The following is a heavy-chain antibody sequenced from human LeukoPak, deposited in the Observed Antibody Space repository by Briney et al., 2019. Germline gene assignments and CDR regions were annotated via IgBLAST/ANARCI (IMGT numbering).Heavy chain of an antibody. J-gene: IGHJ4*02. CDR3: ARGMVTKFDC. Sequence: GRSLRLSCAASGFTFSSYAMHWVRQAPGKGLEWVSGVSGDGGGTSYADSVKGRFTVSRDNSRNTLYLQMDSLRADDTALYFCARGMVTKFDCWGQGTLVTVSS. CDR2: VSGDGGGT. CDR1: GFTFSSYA. V-gene: IGHV3-23*01. D-gene: IGHD5-18*01.